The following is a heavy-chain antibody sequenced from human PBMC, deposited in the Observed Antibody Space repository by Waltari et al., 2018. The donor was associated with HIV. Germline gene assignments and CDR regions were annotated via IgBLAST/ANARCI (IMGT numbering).Heavy chain of an antibody. Sequence: LGESGGGAVQPGGSLRLSCAASGFSFGSFWMSWVRQVSGKGLEWVADIKEDGGERNVVDSVKGRFTVSRDNAKNLLILKMDNLKMEDSGIYYCARGAGSVWGQGTLVTVSS. CDR3: ARGAGSV. CDR2: IKEDGGER. V-gene: IGHV3-7*01. CDR1: GFSFGSFW. J-gene: IGHJ4*02.